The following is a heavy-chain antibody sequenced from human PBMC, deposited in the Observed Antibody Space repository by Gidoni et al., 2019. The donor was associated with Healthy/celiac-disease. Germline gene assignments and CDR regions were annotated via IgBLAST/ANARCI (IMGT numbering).Heavy chain of an antibody. CDR2: ISSSSSTI. CDR1: GFTFSSYS. Sequence: EVQLVESGGGLVQPGGSLRISCAASGFTFSSYSMNWVRQAPGKGLEWVSYISSSSSTIYYADSVKGRFTISRDNAKNSLYLQMNSLRAEDTAVYYCARDRWYSSSCFDYWGQGTLVTVSS. J-gene: IGHJ4*02. V-gene: IGHV3-48*01. D-gene: IGHD6-13*01. CDR3: ARDRWYSSSCFDY.